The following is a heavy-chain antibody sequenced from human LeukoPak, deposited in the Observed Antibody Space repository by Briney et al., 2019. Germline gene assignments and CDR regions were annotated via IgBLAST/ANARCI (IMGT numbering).Heavy chain of an antibody. CDR3: ARDRTDYAYYFDY. D-gene: IGHD4-17*01. J-gene: IGHJ4*02. CDR1: GGSISSSSYY. Sequence: SETLSLTCTVSGGSISSSSYYWGWIRQPPGKGLEWIGSIYYSGSTYYNPSLKSRVTISVDTSKNQLSLKLSSVTAADTAVYYCARDRTDYAYYFDYWGQGTLVTVSS. V-gene: IGHV4-39*07. CDR2: IYYSGST.